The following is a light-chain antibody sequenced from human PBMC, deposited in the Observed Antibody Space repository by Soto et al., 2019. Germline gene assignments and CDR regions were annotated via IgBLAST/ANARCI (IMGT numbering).Light chain of an antibody. CDR2: KAS. CDR3: QHYNTYPGT. V-gene: IGKV1-5*03. Sequence: DIPMTQSPSILSASVGDRVTITCRASQSISSWLAWYQQKPGKAPNLLIHKASHLESGVPSRFSGSGSGTEFTLTISSLQPGDFATYYCQHYNTYPGTFGQWTKVEIK. CDR1: QSISSW. J-gene: IGKJ1*01.